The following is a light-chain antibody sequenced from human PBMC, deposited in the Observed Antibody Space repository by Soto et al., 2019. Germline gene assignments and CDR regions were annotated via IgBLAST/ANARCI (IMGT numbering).Light chain of an antibody. CDR2: GAS. Sequence: MVVTQSTGTLSLSPGEIATISCSSSQSVSSNYLGWYQQKPGQAPRLLIYGASSRATGIPDRFSGSGSGTDFTLTISRLEPEDFAVYYCQKYGTSVWTCGKGHTGDIK. CDR3: QKYGTSVWT. CDR1: QSVSSNY. J-gene: IGKJ1*01. V-gene: IGKV3-20*01.